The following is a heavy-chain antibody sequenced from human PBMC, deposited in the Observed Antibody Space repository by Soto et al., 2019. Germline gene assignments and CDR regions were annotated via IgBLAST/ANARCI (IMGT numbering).Heavy chain of an antibody. J-gene: IGHJ5*02. Sequence: SETLSLTCTVSGGSISSYYWSWIRQPPGKGLEWIGYIYYSGSTNYNPSLKSRVTISVDTSKNQFSLKLSSVTAADTAVYYCARGSGGSFHWFDPWGQGTLVTVFS. V-gene: IGHV4-59*01. CDR2: IYYSGST. CDR1: GGSISSYY. D-gene: IGHD2-15*01. CDR3: ARGSGGSFHWFDP.